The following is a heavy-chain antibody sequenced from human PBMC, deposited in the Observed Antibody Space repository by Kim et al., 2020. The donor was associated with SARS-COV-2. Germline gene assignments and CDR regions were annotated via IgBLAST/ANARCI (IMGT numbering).Heavy chain of an antibody. D-gene: IGHD3-9*01. Sequence: GGSLRLSCAASGFTFSSYWMHWVRQAPGKGLVWVSRINSDGSSTSYADSVKGRFTISRDNAKNTLYLQMNSLRAEDTAVYYCARDRLRYFDWLSDPYYYYSGMDVWGQGTTVTVSS. J-gene: IGHJ6*02. CDR3: ARDRLRYFDWLSDPYYYYSGMDV. V-gene: IGHV3-74*01. CDR1: GFTFSSYW. CDR2: INSDGSST.